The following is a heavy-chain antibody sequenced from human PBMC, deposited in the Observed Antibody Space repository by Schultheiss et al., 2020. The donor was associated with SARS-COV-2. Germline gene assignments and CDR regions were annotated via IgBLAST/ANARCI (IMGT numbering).Heavy chain of an antibody. Sequence: SVKVSCKASGGTFSSYAISWVRQAPGQGLEWMGGIIPIFGTANYAQKFQGRVTITADESTSTAYMELSSLRSEDTAVYYCAKVGGGYYYDSSGYSDYWGQGTLVTVSS. D-gene: IGHD3-22*01. J-gene: IGHJ4*02. CDR1: GGTFSSYA. CDR2: IIPIFGTA. V-gene: IGHV1-69*13. CDR3: AKVGGGYYYDSSGYSDY.